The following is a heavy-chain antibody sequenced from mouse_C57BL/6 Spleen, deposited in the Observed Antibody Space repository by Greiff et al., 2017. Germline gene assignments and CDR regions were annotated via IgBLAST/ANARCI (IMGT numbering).Heavy chain of an antibody. Sequence: VKLQQPGAELVKPGASVKLSCKASGYTFTSYWMQWVKQRPGQGLEWIGEIDPSDSYTNYNQKFKGKATLTVDTSSSTAYMQLSSLTSEDSAVYYCARDYGNYEDYWGQGTTLTVSS. V-gene: IGHV1-50*01. CDR1: GYTFTSYW. CDR2: IDPSDSYT. D-gene: IGHD2-1*01. CDR3: ARDYGNYEDY. J-gene: IGHJ2*01.